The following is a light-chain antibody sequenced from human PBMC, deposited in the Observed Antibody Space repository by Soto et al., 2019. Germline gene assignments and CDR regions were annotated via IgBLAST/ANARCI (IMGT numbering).Light chain of an antibody. Sequence: DIQMTQSPSSLSASVGDRVTITCRASQSIGRYLNWYQQKPGKAPNLLIYATSTLQTGGPSRFSGGGSETDFTLTISSMQPADFSTYYCQHTYTTPPWTFTQGTKVEIK. CDR2: ATS. V-gene: IGKV1-39*01. CDR1: QSIGRY. CDR3: QHTYTTPPWT. J-gene: IGKJ1*01.